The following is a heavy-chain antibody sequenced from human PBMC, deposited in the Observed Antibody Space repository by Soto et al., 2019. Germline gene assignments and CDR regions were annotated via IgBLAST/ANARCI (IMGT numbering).Heavy chain of an antibody. Sequence: QVQLVESGGGVVQPGRSLRLSCAASGFTFSSYAMHWVRQAPGKGLEWVAVISYDGSNKYYADSVKGRFTISRDNSKNTLYMQMSSLRAEDTAVYYCARDLSPAPTFGGVIAWAWGQGTLVTVSS. CDR2: ISYDGSNK. V-gene: IGHV3-30-3*01. CDR3: ARDLSPAPTFGGVIAWA. CDR1: GFTFSSYA. J-gene: IGHJ5*02. D-gene: IGHD3-16*02.